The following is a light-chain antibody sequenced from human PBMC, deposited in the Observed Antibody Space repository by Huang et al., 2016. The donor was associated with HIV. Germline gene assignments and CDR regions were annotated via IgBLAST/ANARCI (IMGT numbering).Light chain of an antibody. CDR1: QSISSW. CDR3: QQYKSYPYT. J-gene: IGKJ2*01. CDR2: DAS. Sequence: DIQMTQSPSTLSASLGDGVTITCRASQSISSWLAWYQQKQGKAPKLLIYDASSLESGVPARFSGSGSGTEFTLTISSLQPDNFATYYCQQYKSYPYTFGQGTKLEIK. V-gene: IGKV1-5*01.